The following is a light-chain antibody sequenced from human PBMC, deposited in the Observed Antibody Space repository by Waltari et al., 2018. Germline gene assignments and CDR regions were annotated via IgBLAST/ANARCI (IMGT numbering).Light chain of an antibody. Sequence: EIVLTQSPATLSLSPGERATLPYKASQSVGTSLAWYQHIPGQASRLLIYDASNRASDISPRFSGSGSGTDFSLTISGLDPEDYAVYYCQQGVTFGGGTRVEIK. CDR2: DAS. CDR1: QSVGTS. CDR3: QQGVT. V-gene: IGKV3-11*01. J-gene: IGKJ4*01.